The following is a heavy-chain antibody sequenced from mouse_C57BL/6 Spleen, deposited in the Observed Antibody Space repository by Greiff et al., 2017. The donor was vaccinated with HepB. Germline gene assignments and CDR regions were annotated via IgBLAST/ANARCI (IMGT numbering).Heavy chain of an antibody. D-gene: IGHD1-1*01. CDR1: GYTFTDYN. CDR3: ARRGLIYYYGSSGYGYFDV. Sequence: EVQLQQSGPELVKPGASVKIPCKASGYTFTDYNMDWVKQSHGKSLEWIGDINPNNGGTIYNQKFKGKATLTVDKSSSTAYMELRSLTSEDTAVYDCARRGLIYYYGSSGYGYFDVWGTGTTVTVSS. V-gene: IGHV1-18*01. CDR2: INPNNGGT. J-gene: IGHJ1*03.